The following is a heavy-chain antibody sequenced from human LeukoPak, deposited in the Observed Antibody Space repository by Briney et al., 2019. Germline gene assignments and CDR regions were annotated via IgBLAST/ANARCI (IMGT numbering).Heavy chain of an antibody. J-gene: IGHJ4*02. CDR3: ANGSYYDSSGSFYFDY. V-gene: IGHV3-23*01. Sequence: GGSLRLSCAASGFTFSSYAMSWVRQAPGKGLEWVSGISGSGDNTYYADSVKGRFTISRDNSKNTLYVQVNSLGTEDTAAYYCANGSYYDSSGSFYFDYWGQGTLVTVSS. CDR1: GFTFSSYA. D-gene: IGHD3-22*01. CDR2: ISGSGDNT.